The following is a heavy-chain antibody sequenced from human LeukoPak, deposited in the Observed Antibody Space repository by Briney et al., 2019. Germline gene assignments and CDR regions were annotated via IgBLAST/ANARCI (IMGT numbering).Heavy chain of an antibody. J-gene: IGHJ4*02. CDR3: ANGSYYDSSGSFYFDY. V-gene: IGHV3-23*01. Sequence: GGSLRLSCAASGFTFSSYAMSWVRQAPGKGLEWVSGISGSGDNTYYADSVKGRFTISRDNSKNTLYVQVNSLGTEDTAAYYCANGSYYDSSGSFYFDYWGQGTLVTVSS. CDR1: GFTFSSYA. D-gene: IGHD3-22*01. CDR2: ISGSGDNT.